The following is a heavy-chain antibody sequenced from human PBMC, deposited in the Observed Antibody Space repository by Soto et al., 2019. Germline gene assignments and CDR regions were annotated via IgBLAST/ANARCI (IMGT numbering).Heavy chain of an antibody. CDR2: IHDSGST. J-gene: IGHJ5*02. V-gene: IGHV4-59*01. Sequence: PSETLSLTCTVSGASIRTYYWSWVRQPPGKGLEWIGYIHDSGSTYYNPSLKSRVTMSLDTSRNQFFLQLNSVTAADTAVYYFALESAGSGKNNWFDPWGQGMLVTVSS. CDR3: ALESAGSGKNNWFDP. CDR1: GASIRTYY. D-gene: IGHD3-10*01.